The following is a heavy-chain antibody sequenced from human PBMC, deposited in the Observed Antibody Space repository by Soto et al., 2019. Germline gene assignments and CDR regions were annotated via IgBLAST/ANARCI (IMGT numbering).Heavy chain of an antibody. D-gene: IGHD3-3*01. CDR2: IYYSGST. Sequence: SETLSLTCTVSGGSISSSSYYWGWIRQPPGKGLEWIGSIYYSGSTYYNPSLKSRVTISVDTSKNQFPLKLSSVTAADTAVYYCARHTYYDFWSGYYTSENYGMGVWGQGTTVTVSS. CDR3: ARHTYYDFWSGYYTSENYGMGV. J-gene: IGHJ6*02. CDR1: GGSISSSSYY. V-gene: IGHV4-39*01.